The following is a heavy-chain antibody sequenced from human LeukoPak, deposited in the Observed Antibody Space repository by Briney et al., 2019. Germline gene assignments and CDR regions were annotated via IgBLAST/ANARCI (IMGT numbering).Heavy chain of an antibody. CDR1: GSTFSSYA. V-gene: IGHV3-23*01. CDR2: ISGSGGST. CDR3: AKDLGSYPANYYFDY. J-gene: IGHJ4*02. Sequence: GGSLRLSCAASGSTFSSYAMSWVRQTPGKGLEWVSAISGSGGSTYYADSVKGRFTISRDNSKNTLYLQMNSLRAEDTAVYYCAKDLGSYPANYYFDYWGQGTLVTVSS. D-gene: IGHD1-26*01.